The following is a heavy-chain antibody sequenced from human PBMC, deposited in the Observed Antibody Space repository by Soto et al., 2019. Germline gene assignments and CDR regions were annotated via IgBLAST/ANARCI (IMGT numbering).Heavy chain of an antibody. CDR2: ITTAGDT. CDR3: ARELHGGSYGMDV. J-gene: IGHJ6*02. V-gene: IGHV3-13*01. Sequence: GGSLRLSCAASGFTFSNYDMHWVRQVTGKGLEWVPGITTAGDTYYPGSVKGRFTISREKAKNSLYLQMNSLSAGDTAVYYCARELHGGSYGMDVWGQGTTVTV. CDR1: GFTFSNYD.